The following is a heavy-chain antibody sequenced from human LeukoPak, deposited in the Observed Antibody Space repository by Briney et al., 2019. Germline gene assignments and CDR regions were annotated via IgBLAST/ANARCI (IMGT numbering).Heavy chain of an antibody. CDR3: AREDGYSYGSKYYYYHYMDV. J-gene: IGHJ6*03. Sequence: PSETLSLTSAVYGVSFNGFYWGWLPPPPGKGREGSGETNHSGSNNYNPSHKSRVTISVDTSKNQFSLKLSSVTAADTAVYYCAREDGYSYGSKYYYYHYMDVWGKGTTVTVSS. V-gene: IGHV4-34*01. CDR2: TNHSGSN. CDR1: GVSFNGFY. D-gene: IGHD5-18*01.